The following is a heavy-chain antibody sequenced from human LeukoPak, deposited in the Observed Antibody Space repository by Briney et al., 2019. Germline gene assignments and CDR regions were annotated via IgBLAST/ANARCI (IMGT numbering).Heavy chain of an antibody. CDR1: GGSINTYY. V-gene: IGHV4-4*07. Sequence: SETLSPTCSVSGGSINTYYWSCVRQPAGKGLEWIGRIHSSGSTHYNPSLKSRVTMSLDTSKNQFSLKLTSVTAADTAVYYCARDNDFFDYWGQGTLVTVSS. J-gene: IGHJ4*02. CDR3: ARDNDFFDY. CDR2: IHSSGST.